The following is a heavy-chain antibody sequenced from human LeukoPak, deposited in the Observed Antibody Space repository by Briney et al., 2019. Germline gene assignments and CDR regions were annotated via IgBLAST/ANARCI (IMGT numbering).Heavy chain of an antibody. D-gene: IGHD2-8*01. Sequence: PGGSLRLSCAASGFTFSNTWMNWVRQAPGKGLEWVARIKTKTDGGTTDYAAPVKGRFTISRDDSKNTLYLQMNSLKTEDTAVYYCVSQWFDYWGQGTLVTVSS. J-gene: IGHJ4*02. V-gene: IGHV3-15*01. CDR2: IKTKTDGGTT. CDR3: VSQWFDY. CDR1: GFTFSNTW.